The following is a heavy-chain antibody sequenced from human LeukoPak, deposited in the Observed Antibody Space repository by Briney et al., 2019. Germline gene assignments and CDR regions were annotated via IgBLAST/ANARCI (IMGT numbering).Heavy chain of an antibody. J-gene: IGHJ4*02. CDR3: ARSRGDIVVVVAAYDY. Sequence: ASVKVSCKASGYTFTSYDINWVRQATGQELEWMGWMNPNSGNTGYAQKFQGRVTMTRNTSISTAYMGLNSLRSEDTAVYYCARSRGDIVVVVAAYDYWGQGTLVTVSS. V-gene: IGHV1-8*01. CDR2: MNPNSGNT. D-gene: IGHD2-15*01. CDR1: GYTFTSYD.